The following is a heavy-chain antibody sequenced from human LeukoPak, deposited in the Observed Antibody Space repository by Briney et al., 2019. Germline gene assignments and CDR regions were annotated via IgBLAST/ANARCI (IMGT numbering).Heavy chain of an antibody. CDR3: TKGRGI. CDR2: IYTSGST. D-gene: IGHD3-10*01. Sequence: SETLSLTCTVSGGSISSGSYDWYWIRQPAGNGLEWIGHIYTSGSTDYNPSLKSRVTISVATSKNQFSLKLTSVTAADTAIYYCTKGRGIWGQGTLVTVSS. J-gene: IGHJ4*02. CDR1: GGSISSGSYD. V-gene: IGHV4-61*09.